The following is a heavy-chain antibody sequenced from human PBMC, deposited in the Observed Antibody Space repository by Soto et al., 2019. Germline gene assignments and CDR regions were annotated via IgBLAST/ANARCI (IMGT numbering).Heavy chain of an antibody. D-gene: IGHD3-3*01. CDR1: GFTFSRYW. CDR2: IKQDGSEK. V-gene: IGHV3-7*03. J-gene: IGHJ4*02. Sequence: VQLVESGGALVQPGGSLTLSCAASGFTFSRYWMTWVRQAPGKGLEWVANIKQDGSEKYYVDSVKGRFTISRDNAKNSLYLQMNILRAEDTAVYFCARDRSASYDFWSGDDYWGQGTLVTVSS. CDR3: ARDRSASYDFWSGDDY.